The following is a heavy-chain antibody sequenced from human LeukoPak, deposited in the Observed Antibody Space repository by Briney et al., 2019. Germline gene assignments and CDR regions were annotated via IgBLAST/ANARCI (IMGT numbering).Heavy chain of an antibody. J-gene: IGHJ6*02. CDR1: GFTFSNSA. CDR3: ASLVDYDSSGIPYGMDV. D-gene: IGHD3-22*01. CDR2: INNVGSHI. V-gene: IGHV3-21*04. Sequence: GGSLRLSCAASGFTFSNSAMNWVRQAPGKGLEWVSSINNVGSHIYYADSVKGRFTISRDNAKNSLYLQMNSLRAEDTAVYYCASLVDYDSSGIPYGMDVWGQGTTVTVSS.